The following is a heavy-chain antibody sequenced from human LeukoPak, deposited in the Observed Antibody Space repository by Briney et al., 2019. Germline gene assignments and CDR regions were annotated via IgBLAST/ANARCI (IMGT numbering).Heavy chain of an antibody. D-gene: IGHD3-3*01. CDR1: GGSFSGYY. V-gene: IGHV4-34*01. CDR2: INHSGST. CDR3: ARWSYDFWSGYYSFDY. J-gene: IGHJ4*02. Sequence: SETLSLTCAVYGGSFSGYYWSWIRQPPGKGLEWIGEINHSGSTNYNPSLKSRVTISVDTSKNQFSLKLSSVTAADTAVYYCARWSYDFWSGYYSFDYWGQGTLVTVSS.